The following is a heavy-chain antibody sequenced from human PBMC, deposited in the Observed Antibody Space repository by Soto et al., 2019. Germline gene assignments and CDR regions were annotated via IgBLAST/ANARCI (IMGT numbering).Heavy chain of an antibody. J-gene: IGHJ4*02. CDR2: ISGRGTTR. CDR1: EFICSHYA. V-gene: IGHV3-48*02. D-gene: IGHD2-8*01. Sequence: GPLRLSCAASEFICSHYAMNWVRQAPGKGLEWVSSISGRGTTRYYAESVGGRFTISRDNAQNSRYLLMNSLRDEDTAVYYWGGDPYGVCVFWGQGTLVPVS. CDR3: GGDPYGVCVF.